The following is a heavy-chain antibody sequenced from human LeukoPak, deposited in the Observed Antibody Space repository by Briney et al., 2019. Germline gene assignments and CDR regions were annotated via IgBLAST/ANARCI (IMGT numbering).Heavy chain of an antibody. J-gene: IGHJ4*02. CDR1: GFIFSSYE. V-gene: IGHV3-48*03. CDR2: ISTRGGTI. D-gene: IGHD6-13*01. Sequence: GGSLRLSCAASGFIFSSYEMNWVRQAPGKGLEWVSYISTRGGTIYYADSVKGRFTISRDNAKNSLYLQMNSLRAEDTAVYYCARGSSWYYFDYWGQGTLVTVSS. CDR3: ARGSSWYYFDY.